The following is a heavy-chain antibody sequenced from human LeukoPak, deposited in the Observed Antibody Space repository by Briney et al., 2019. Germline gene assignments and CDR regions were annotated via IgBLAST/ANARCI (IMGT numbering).Heavy chain of an antibody. CDR3: ARQEARNYYYEGLDY. CDR2: ISYNGRRR. Sequence: PGRSLRLSCVASGVSFSGFAIHWVRQAPGKGLEWVALISYNGRRRDYADSVRGRFTIDRDNSKNTEYLEMNGLRPDETAIYFCARQEARNYYYEGLDYWGQGNLVTVSS. CDR1: GVSFSGFA. D-gene: IGHD3-22*01. V-gene: IGHV3-30*04. J-gene: IGHJ4*02.